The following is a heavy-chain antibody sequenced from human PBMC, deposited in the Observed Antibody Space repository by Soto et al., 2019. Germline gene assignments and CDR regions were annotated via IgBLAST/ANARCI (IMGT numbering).Heavy chain of an antibody. CDR1: GFTFGDYA. V-gene: IGHV3-49*03. CDR3: IRVSVVVVVAAH. D-gene: IGHD2-15*01. J-gene: IGHJ4*02. Sequence: GGSLRLSCTASGFTFGDYAMSWFRQAPGKGLEWVGFIRSKAYGGTTEYAASVRGRFTISRDDSKSIAYQQMNSRKNEAKAECYCIRVSVVVVVAAHWGEGTLVTVSS. CDR2: IRSKAYGGTT.